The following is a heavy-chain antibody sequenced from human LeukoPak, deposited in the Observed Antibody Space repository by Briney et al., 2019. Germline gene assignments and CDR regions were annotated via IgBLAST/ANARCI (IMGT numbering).Heavy chain of an antibody. Sequence: SETLSLTCTVSSGSISSYYWSWIRQPAGKGLEWIGRIHTSGSTYYNPSLRSRVTMSVDTSKNQFSLKLRSVTAADTAVYYCARDLYSSRTNDAFVIWGQGTMVTVSS. J-gene: IGHJ3*02. CDR1: SGSISSYY. CDR2: IHTSGST. D-gene: IGHD6-13*01. V-gene: IGHV4-4*07. CDR3: ARDLYSSRTNDAFVI.